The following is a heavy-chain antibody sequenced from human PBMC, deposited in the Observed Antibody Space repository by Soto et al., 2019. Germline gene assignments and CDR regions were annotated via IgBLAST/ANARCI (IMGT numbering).Heavy chain of an antibody. CDR1: GGTFSSYA. J-gene: IGHJ6*02. D-gene: IGHD3-9*01. V-gene: IGHV1-69*01. Sequence: QVQLVQSGAEVKKPGSSVKVSCKASGGTFSSYAISWVRQAPGQGLEWMGGIIPIFGTANYAQKFQGRVTITAYESTSTAYMELSSLRSEDTAVYYCARYFRNDILTGVYYYGMDVWGQGTTVTVSS. CDR2: IIPIFGTA. CDR3: ARYFRNDILTGVYYYGMDV.